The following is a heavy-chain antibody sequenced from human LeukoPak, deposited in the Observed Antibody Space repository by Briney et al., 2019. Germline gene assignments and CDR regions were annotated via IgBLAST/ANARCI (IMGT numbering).Heavy chain of an antibody. J-gene: IGHJ5*02. V-gene: IGHV4-31*03. CDR3: ARMGTSSSYNWFDP. CDR1: GGSISSGGYY. CDR2: IYFSGST. D-gene: IGHD2-2*01. Sequence: SETLSLTCTVSGGSISSGGYYWSWIRQRPGKGLEWIGYIYFSGSTYYNPSLKSRLTTSVDTSRNQFSLKLSSVTAADTAVYYCARMGTSSSYNWFDPWGQGTLVTVSS.